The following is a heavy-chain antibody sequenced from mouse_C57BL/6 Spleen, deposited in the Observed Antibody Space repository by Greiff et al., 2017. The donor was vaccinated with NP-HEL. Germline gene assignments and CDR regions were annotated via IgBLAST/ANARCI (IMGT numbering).Heavy chain of an antibody. Sequence: QVQLQQPGAELVRPGSSVKLSCKASGYTFTSYWMHWVKQRPIQGLDWIGNIDPSDSETHYNQKFKDKATLTVDKSSSTAYMQLSSLTSEDSAVYYCASRNYDYDGFAYWGQGTLVTVAA. D-gene: IGHD2-4*01. J-gene: IGHJ3*01. V-gene: IGHV1-52*01. CDR3: ASRNYDYDGFAY. CDR2: IDPSDSET. CDR1: GYTFTSYW.